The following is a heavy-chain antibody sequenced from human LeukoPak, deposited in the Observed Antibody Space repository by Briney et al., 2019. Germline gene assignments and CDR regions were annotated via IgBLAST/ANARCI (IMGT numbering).Heavy chain of an antibody. CDR1: GGSISSGSYY. D-gene: IGHD1-26*01. CDR2: IYTSGST. CDR3: ARDRGAFGAFDI. V-gene: IGHV4-61*02. Sequence: PSETLSLTCTVSGGSISSGSYYWSWIRQPAGKGLEWIGRIYTSGSTNYNPSLKSRVTISVDTSKNQFSLKLSSVTAADTAVYYCARDRGAFGAFDIRGQGTMVTVSS. J-gene: IGHJ3*02.